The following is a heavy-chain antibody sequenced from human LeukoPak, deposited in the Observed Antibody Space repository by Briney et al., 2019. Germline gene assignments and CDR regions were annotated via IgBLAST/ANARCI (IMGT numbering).Heavy chain of an antibody. CDR2: IHHEGST. CDR3: TAQGGWYIDY. J-gene: IGHJ4*02. D-gene: IGHD6-19*01. Sequence: SGTLSLTCGVSGGSISSSIRWSWVRQPPGKGLEWIGEIHHEGSTKYSPSLKSRVTISVDKSKNQFSLKLNSMTAADTAVYYCTAQGGWYIDYWGQGTLVTVSS. V-gene: IGHV4-4*02. CDR1: GGSISSSIR.